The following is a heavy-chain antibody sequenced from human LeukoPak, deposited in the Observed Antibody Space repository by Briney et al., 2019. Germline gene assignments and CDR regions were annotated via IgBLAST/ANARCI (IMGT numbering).Heavy chain of an antibody. J-gene: IGHJ4*02. Sequence: GGSLRLSCAASGNYWMRWVRQVPGKGLVWVSHINSDGSWTSYADSVKGRFTISKDNAKNTVYLQMNSLRAEDTAVYYCVSFYETYWGRGTLATVSS. CDR2: INSDGSWT. CDR1: GNYW. V-gene: IGHV3-74*01. D-gene: IGHD2/OR15-2a*01. CDR3: VSFYETY.